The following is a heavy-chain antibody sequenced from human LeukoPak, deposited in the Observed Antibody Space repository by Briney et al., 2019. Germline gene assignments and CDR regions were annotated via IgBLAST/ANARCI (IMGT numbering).Heavy chain of an antibody. CDR1: GFTFSSYG. V-gene: IGHV3-30*02. D-gene: IGHD3-22*01. Sequence: GGSLRLSCAASGFTFSSYGMHWVRQAPGRGLEWVAVIWYGGSYKDYADSVKGRFTISRDNSKNTLYLEMNSLRAEDTALYYCAKDSSGWLDNWGQGTLVSVSS. CDR2: IWYGGSYK. CDR3: AKDSSGWLDN. J-gene: IGHJ5*02.